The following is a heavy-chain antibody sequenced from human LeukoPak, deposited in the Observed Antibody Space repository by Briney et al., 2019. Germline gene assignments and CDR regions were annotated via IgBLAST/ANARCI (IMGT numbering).Heavy chain of an antibody. D-gene: IGHD3-10*01. CDR1: GYIFISNW. CDR2: IYPGDSDT. Sequence: GESLKRSCRGAGYIFISNWWGSVRQMPGKGLEWMGIIYPGDSDTRYSPSFQGQVTISADKSISTAYLQWSSLKASDTAMYYCARLRDYYGSGSYIYGMPGSGQGTTVTVSS. V-gene: IGHV5-51*01. J-gene: IGHJ6*02. CDR3: ARLRDYYGSGSYIYGMPG.